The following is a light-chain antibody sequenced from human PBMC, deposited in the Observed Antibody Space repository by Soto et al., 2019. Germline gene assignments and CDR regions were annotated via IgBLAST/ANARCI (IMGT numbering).Light chain of an antibody. Sequence: QSALTQPASVSGSPGQSITISCTGTSSDVGGYNYVSWYQQHPGKAPKLMIYDVSNRPSGVSDRFSGSKSGNTASRTISGLQAEDEADYYCSSDTSSSTHVVFGGGTKLTVL. CDR2: DVS. J-gene: IGLJ2*01. CDR3: SSDTSSSTHVV. V-gene: IGLV2-14*01. CDR1: SSDVGGYNY.